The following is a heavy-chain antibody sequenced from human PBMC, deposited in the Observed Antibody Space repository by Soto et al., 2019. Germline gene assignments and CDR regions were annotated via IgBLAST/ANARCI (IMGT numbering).Heavy chain of an antibody. D-gene: IGHD3-22*01. CDR1: GYSFTSYW. Sequence: SLKISCKGSGYSFTSYWISWVRQMPGKGLEWMGRIDPSDSYTNYSPSFQGHVTISADKSISTAYLQWSSLKASDTAMYYCARLGDYYDSSGYSPPYYFDYWGQGTLVTVSS. J-gene: IGHJ4*02. V-gene: IGHV5-10-1*01. CDR2: IDPSDSYT. CDR3: ARLGDYYDSSGYSPPYYFDY.